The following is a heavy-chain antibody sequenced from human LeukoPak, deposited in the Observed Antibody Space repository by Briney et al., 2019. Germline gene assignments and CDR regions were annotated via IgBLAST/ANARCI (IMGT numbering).Heavy chain of an antibody. CDR1: GYSFTSYW. J-gene: IGHJ5*02. D-gene: IGHD4-17*01. CDR2: IDPSDSYT. Sequence: HGGSLKISCRGSGYSFTSYWISWGRQVPGKGVGWRGRIDPSDSYTNYSPSFQGPVTISADKSISTAYLQWSSLKASDTAMYYCARHVGYGDYEFDPWGQGTLVTVSS. V-gene: IGHV5-10-1*01. CDR3: ARHVGYGDYEFDP.